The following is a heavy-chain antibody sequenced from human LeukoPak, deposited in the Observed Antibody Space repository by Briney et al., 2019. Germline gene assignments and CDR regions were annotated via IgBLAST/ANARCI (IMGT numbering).Heavy chain of an antibody. CDR2: ISAYNGNT. Sequence: ASVKVSCKASGYTFTSYGIGWVRQAPGQGLEWMGWISAYNGNTNYAQKLQGRVTMTTDTSTSTAYMELRSLRSDDTAVYYCARDTVGATRRGFFDYWGQGTLVTVSS. D-gene: IGHD1-26*01. J-gene: IGHJ4*02. CDR3: ARDTVGATRRGFFDY. V-gene: IGHV1-18*01. CDR1: GYTFTSYG.